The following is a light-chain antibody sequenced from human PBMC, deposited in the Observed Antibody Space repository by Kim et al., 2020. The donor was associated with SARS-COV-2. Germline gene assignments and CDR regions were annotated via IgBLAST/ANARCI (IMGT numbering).Light chain of an antibody. CDR2: GAS. V-gene: IGKV3-20*01. J-gene: IGKJ1*01. CDR1: QSVSRNY. CDR3: QQYDNSWT. Sequence: LSRGERATISGRASQSVSRNYVAWYQKRVGQAPRLLIHGASSRATGIPLRFSGSGSGTDFTLTITRLEPEDFAVYYCQQYDNSWTFGQGTKVDIK.